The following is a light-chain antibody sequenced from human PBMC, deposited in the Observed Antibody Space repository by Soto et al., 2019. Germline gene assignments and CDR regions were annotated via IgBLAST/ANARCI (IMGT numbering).Light chain of an antibody. V-gene: IGKV1-39*01. Sequence: DIDVTLSQVSLSASVGDRVAITCRASETISTFLNWYQQKPGKAPKLLIYAASSLQSGVPPRFSGSGSGTDFTLTIISLQPEDFATYYCQQTYSTPRTFGQGTKVDIK. CDR1: ETISTF. CDR2: AAS. CDR3: QQTYSTPRT. J-gene: IGKJ1*01.